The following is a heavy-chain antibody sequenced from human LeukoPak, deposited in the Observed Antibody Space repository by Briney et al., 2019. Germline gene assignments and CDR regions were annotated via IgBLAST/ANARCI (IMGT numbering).Heavy chain of an antibody. CDR1: GYTLTELF. V-gene: IGHV1-24*01. J-gene: IGHJ6*02. Sequence: ASVTVSFTVSGYTLTELFMHWVRQAPGKGLEWMGGFDPEDGETIYAQKFQGRVTMTEDTSTDTTYMELSSLRSEDTAVYYCADYYGMDVWGQGTTVTVSS. CDR2: FDPEDGET. CDR3: ADYYGMDV.